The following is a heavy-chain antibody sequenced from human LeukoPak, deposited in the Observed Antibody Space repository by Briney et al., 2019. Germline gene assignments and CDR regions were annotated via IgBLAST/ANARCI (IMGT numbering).Heavy chain of an antibody. D-gene: IGHD3-9*01. CDR3: ARSGYYDILSGYLYFFDY. CDR2: IYSSGST. V-gene: IGHV4-39*01. CDR1: GGSISDTTYF. Sequence: SETLSLTCSVSGGSISDTTYFWRWIRQPPGKGLEGCGSIYSSGSTYYNPSLKSRVTVSIDTSRTQFSLKLTSVAAAVTAVYYCARSGYYDILSGYLYFFDYWGQGTLVTVSS. J-gene: IGHJ4*02.